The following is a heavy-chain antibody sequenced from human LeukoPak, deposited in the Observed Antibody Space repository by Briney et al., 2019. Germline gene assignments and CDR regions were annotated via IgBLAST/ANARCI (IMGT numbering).Heavy chain of an antibody. Sequence: PSETLSLTCTVSGGSISSYYWSWIRQPPGKGLEWIGYIYYSGSTNYNPSLKSRVTISVDTSKNQFSLKLSSVTAADTAVYYCARGGSTLWFGELLFQNFDYWGQGTLVTVSS. CDR3: ARGGSTLWFGELLFQNFDY. D-gene: IGHD3-10*01. J-gene: IGHJ4*02. CDR1: GGSISSYY. CDR2: IYYSGST. V-gene: IGHV4-59*01.